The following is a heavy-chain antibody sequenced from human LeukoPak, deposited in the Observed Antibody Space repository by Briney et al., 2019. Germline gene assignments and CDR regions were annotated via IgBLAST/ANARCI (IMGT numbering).Heavy chain of an antibody. J-gene: IGHJ3*02. CDR3: AKGSVPVVAMNAFEI. D-gene: IGHD2-2*01. Sequence: GGSLRLSCAASGFTFSSYAMSWARQAPGKGLEWVSAISGSGFSTYYADSVKGRFTISRDNSKNTLFLQMNSLRAEDTAVYYCAKGSVPVVAMNAFEIWGQGTMVTVSS. CDR2: ISGSGFST. V-gene: IGHV3-23*01. CDR1: GFTFSSYA.